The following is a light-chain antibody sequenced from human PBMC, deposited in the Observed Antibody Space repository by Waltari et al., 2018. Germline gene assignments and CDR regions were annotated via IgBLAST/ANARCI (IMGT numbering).Light chain of an antibody. V-gene: IGLV2-8*01. CDR2: AVT. CDR1: RNDVGAYNY. Sequence: QSALTQPPSASGSLGQSVTIPCSGTRNDVGAYNYVSWSQQHSGKAPRLIIYAVTERPSGVPERFSGSKAGNTASLTVSGLQAEDEADYYCSSFAGTDNLDIFGGGTKLTVL. J-gene: IGLJ2*01. CDR3: SSFAGTDNLDI.